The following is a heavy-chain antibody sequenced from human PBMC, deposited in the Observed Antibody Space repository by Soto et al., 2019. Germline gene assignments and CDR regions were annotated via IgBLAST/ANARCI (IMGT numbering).Heavy chain of an antibody. CDR1: GFTFSNYG. V-gene: IGHV3-13*01. J-gene: IGHJ6*02. CDR3: AGRRQVINDYYGLAD. D-gene: IGHD2-21*01. Sequence: EVQLVESGGGLVQPGGSLRLSCAASGFTFSNYGMHWVRQVTGKGLEWVSGIGTAGDTKYVGSVKGRFTTSRDNAKNSLYLQMNSLRAEDTAVYYCAGRRQVINDYYGLADWGQGTTVSVSS. CDR2: IGTAGDT.